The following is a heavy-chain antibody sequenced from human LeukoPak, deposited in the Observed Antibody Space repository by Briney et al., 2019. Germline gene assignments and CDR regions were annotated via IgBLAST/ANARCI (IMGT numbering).Heavy chain of an antibody. Sequence: SETLSLTCAAYGGSFSGYYWSWIRQPPGKGLEWIGEINHSGSTNYNPSLKSRVTITVDTSKNQFSLKLSSVTAADTAVYYCARGRTGRHSSDSSGIPDYWGQGTLVTVSS. CDR2: INHSGST. V-gene: IGHV4-34*01. J-gene: IGHJ4*02. CDR3: ARGRTGRHSSDSSGIPDY. CDR1: GGSFSGYY. D-gene: IGHD3-22*01.